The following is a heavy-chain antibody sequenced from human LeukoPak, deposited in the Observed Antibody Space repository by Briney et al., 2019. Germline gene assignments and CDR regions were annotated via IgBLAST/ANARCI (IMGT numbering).Heavy chain of an antibody. CDR3: ARNQQDWFDP. V-gene: IGHV4-59*01. J-gene: IGHJ5*02. Sequence: SETLSLTCTVSGGSISSYYWSWIRQPPGKGLEWIGYIYYSGSTNYNPSLKSRVTISVDTSKNQFSLKLSSVTAADTAVYYCARNQQDWFDPWGQGTLVTVSS. CDR2: IYYSGST. CDR1: GGSISSYY. D-gene: IGHD2-2*01.